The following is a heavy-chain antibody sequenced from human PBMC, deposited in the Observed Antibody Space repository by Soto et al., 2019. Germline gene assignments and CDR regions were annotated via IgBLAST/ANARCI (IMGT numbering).Heavy chain of an antibody. CDR1: GFTFSSYG. CDR3: AKERGIVVVVAATDGAFDY. D-gene: IGHD2-15*01. CDR2: ISYDGSNK. Sequence: GGSLRLSCAASGFTFSSYGMHWARQAPGKGLEWVAVISYDGSNKYYADSVKGRFTISRDNSKNTLYLQMNSLRAEDTAVYYCAKERGIVVVVAATDGAFDYWGQGTLVTVSS. J-gene: IGHJ4*02. V-gene: IGHV3-30*18.